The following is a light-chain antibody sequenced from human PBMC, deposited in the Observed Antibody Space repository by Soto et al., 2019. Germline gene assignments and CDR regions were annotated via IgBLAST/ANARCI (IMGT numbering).Light chain of an antibody. J-gene: IGKJ5*01. Sequence: DIQLTQSPSFLSASVGDRVTITCRASQGISSYLAWYQQKPGKAPKLLIYAASTLQSGVPSRFSGSGSGTEFTLTIISLQPEDFATYYCQQLNSYPITFGPGTRLEIK. CDR2: AAS. CDR1: QGISSY. CDR3: QQLNSYPIT. V-gene: IGKV1-9*01.